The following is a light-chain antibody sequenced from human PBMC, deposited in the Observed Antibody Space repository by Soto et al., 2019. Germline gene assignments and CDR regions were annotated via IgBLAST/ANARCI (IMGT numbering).Light chain of an antibody. CDR2: DAS. CDR3: HHRGNGIT. J-gene: IGKJ5*01. CDR1: QSVSSS. Sequence: EIVLTQSPGALSLSPGERAALSCRASQSVSSSLAWYQQKPGQAPRLLIYDASSRATGIPARFSGSGSGTDFALTISSLEPEDFAVYYCHHRGNGITFGQGTRLEI. V-gene: IGKV3-11*01.